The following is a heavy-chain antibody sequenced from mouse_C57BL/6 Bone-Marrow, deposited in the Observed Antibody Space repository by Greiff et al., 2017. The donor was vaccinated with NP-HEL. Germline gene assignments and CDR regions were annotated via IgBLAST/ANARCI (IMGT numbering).Heavy chain of an antibody. CDR1: GFTFSSYA. Sequence: EVKLVEFGGGLVKLGGSLKLSCAASGFTFSSYAMSWVRQTPEKRLGWVATISDGGSYTYYPDNVKGRLTISRGNAKNNLYLQVSHLKSEDTAMYYCARGRYFDVWGTGTTVTGSS. CDR2: ISDGGSYT. J-gene: IGHJ1*03. CDR3: ARGRYFDV. V-gene: IGHV5-4*03.